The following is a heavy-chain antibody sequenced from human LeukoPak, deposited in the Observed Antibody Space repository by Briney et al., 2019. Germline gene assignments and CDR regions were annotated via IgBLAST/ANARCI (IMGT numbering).Heavy chain of an antibody. V-gene: IGHV4-4*07. D-gene: IGHD3-22*01. CDR2: IYTSGST. Sequence: SQTLSLTCTVSGGSISSYYWSWIRQPAGKGLEWIGRIYTSGSTNYNPSLKSRVTMSVDTSKNQFSLKLSSVTAADTAVYYCARVGFDYYDSSGYSAFDIWGQGTMVTVSS. CDR1: GGSISSYY. CDR3: ARVGFDYYDSSGYSAFDI. J-gene: IGHJ3*02.